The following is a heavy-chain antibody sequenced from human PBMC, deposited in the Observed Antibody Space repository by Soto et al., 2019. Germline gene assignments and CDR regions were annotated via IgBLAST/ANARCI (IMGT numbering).Heavy chain of an antibody. Sequence: PSQTLSLTCAISGDSVSNNSTAWNWIRQSPSRGLEWLGRTYYRSKWYNDYAVSVKGRIIINPDTSKNQFSLQLNSVTPEDSAVYYCARERYGDYGRGTFDIWGRGTMVTVSS. CDR1: GDSVSNNSTA. V-gene: IGHV6-1*01. CDR3: ARERYGDYGRGTFDI. J-gene: IGHJ3*02. D-gene: IGHD4-17*01. CDR2: TYYRSKWYN.